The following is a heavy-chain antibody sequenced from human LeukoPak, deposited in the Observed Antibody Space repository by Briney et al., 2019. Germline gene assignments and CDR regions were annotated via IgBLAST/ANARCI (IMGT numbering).Heavy chain of an antibody. V-gene: IGHV3-21*01. J-gene: IGHJ5*02. D-gene: IGHD6-6*01. CDR2: ISSSSSCI. CDR3: ARSPGSSSAYYWFDP. Sequence: GGSLRLSCAASGFTFSSYSMNWVRQAPGKGLEWVSSISSSSSCIYYADSVKGRFTISRDNAKNSLYLQMKSLRAEDTAVYYCARSPGSSSAYYWFDPWGQGTLVTVSS. CDR1: GFTFSSYS.